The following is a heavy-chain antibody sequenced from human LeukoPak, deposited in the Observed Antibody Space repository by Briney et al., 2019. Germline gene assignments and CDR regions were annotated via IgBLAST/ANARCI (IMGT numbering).Heavy chain of an antibody. CDR3: ARDNKPWCSGGSCPGDV. D-gene: IGHD2-15*01. V-gene: IGHV1-46*01. Sequence: GASVKVSCKASGYTFINNWMHWVRQAPGQGLEWVGLINPTGTTTLYAQKFQGRVTLTRDMSTSTDYMELRSLKSEDTAVYYCARDNKPWCSGGSCPGDVWGKGTTVTVSS. J-gene: IGHJ6*04. CDR1: GYTFINNW. CDR2: INPTGTTT.